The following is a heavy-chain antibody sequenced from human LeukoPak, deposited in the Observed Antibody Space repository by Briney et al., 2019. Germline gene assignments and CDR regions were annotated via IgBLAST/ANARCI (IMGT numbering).Heavy chain of an antibody. CDR2: IYYSGST. D-gene: IGHD5-24*01. Sequence: PSETLSLTCTVSGGSISSGGYYWSWIRQHPRKGLEWIGYIYYSGSTYYNPSLKSRVTISVDTSKNQFSLKLSSVTAADTAVYYCARARDGYLYAAFDYWGQGTLVTVSS. J-gene: IGHJ4*02. CDR3: ARARDGYLYAAFDY. CDR1: GGSISSGGYY. V-gene: IGHV4-31*03.